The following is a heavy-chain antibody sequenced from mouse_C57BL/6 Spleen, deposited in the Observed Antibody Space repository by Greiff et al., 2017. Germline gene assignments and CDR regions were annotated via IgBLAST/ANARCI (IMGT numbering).Heavy chain of an antibody. Sequence: QVQLQQPGAELVKPGASVKLSCKASGYTFTSYWMHWVKQRPGKGLEWIGMIHPNSGSTNYNEKFKSKATLTVDKSSSTAYMQLSSLTSEESAVYYCARAGTYYAMDYWGQGTSVTVSS. CDR1: GYTFTSYW. D-gene: IGHD4-1*01. V-gene: IGHV1-64*01. J-gene: IGHJ4*01. CDR3: ARAGTYYAMDY. CDR2: IHPNSGST.